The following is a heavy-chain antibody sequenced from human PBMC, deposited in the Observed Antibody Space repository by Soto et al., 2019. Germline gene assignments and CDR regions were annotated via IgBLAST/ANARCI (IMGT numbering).Heavy chain of an antibody. Sequence: QITLKESGPTLVKPTQTLTLTCTFSGFSLSTTGVGVGWIRQSPRQALEWLALIYWDDDKRYSPSLKSLLTNTKDTSKRQVVLTLANMDPKDTATYYCAHITYGSGSHTSSFDYWGPGTLVTVSS. J-gene: IGHJ4*02. CDR1: GFSLSTTGVG. D-gene: IGHD3-10*01. CDR2: IYWDDDK. CDR3: AHITYGSGSHTSSFDY. V-gene: IGHV2-5*02.